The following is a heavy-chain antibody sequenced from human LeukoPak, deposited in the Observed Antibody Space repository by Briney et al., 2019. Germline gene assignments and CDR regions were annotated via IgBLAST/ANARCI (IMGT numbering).Heavy chain of an antibody. Sequence: GGSLRLSCAASGFTFSDYYMSWIRQAPGKGLEWVSYISSSGSSIYYADSVKGRFTISRDNAKNSLSLQVNSLRAEDTAVYYCAREVELSYAFDIWGQGTMVTVSS. CDR3: AREVELSYAFDI. CDR2: ISSSGSSI. J-gene: IGHJ3*02. V-gene: IGHV3-11*04. D-gene: IGHD1-26*01. CDR1: GFTFSDYY.